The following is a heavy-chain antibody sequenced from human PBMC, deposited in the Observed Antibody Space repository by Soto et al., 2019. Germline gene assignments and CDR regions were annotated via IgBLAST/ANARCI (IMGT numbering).Heavy chain of an antibody. V-gene: IGHV1-45*02. Sequence: SVKVSCKASGYTFTYRYLHWVRQAPGQALEWMGWITPFNGNTNYAQKFQDRVTITRDRSMSTAYMELSSLRSEDTAMYYCASPTLSSYSSSSGLGYWGQGTLVTVSS. CDR3: ASPTLSSYSSSSGLGY. J-gene: IGHJ4*02. D-gene: IGHD6-6*01. CDR1: GYTFTYRY. CDR2: ITPFNGNT.